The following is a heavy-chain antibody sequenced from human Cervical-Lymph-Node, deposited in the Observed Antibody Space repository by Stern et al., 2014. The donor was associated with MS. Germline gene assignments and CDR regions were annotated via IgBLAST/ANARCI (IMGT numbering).Heavy chain of an antibody. CDR2: IKEDGSEQ. CDR3: ARRVLVAMGGYPKTLDV. Sequence: EVQLVESGGVLVQPGGSLKLSCVASGFTFSRYWMTWVRQAPGKGLEWVANIKEDGSEQYYVDSVKGRFTMSRDNAKNSLYLQMNSLRAEDTAVYYCARRVLVAMGGYPKTLDVWGRGTTVTVSS. CDR1: GFTFSRYW. J-gene: IGHJ6*02. D-gene: IGHD2-2*01. V-gene: IGHV3-7*01.